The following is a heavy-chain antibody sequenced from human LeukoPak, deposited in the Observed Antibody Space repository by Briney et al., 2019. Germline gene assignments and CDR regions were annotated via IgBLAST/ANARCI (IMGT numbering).Heavy chain of an antibody. J-gene: IGHJ6*03. V-gene: IGHV4-38-2*02. CDR1: GYSITNNYF. CDR2: ISHSGTT. Sequence: SETLSLTCTVSGYSITNNYFWGWIRQPPGKGLEWIGSISHSGTTYYNPSLKSRITISHDTSKNQFSLKLSSVTAADTAVYFCARGGGSGTYYYYMDVWGKGTTVTISS. CDR3: ARGGGSGTYYYYMDV. D-gene: IGHD6-19*01.